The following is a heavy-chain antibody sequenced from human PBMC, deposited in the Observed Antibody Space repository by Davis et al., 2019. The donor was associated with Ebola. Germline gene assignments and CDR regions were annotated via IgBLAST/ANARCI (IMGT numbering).Heavy chain of an antibody. CDR3: AKSLRFLEWLFDY. CDR1: GFTFSSYA. D-gene: IGHD3-3*01. Sequence: GESLKISCAASGFTFSSYAMSWVRQAPGKGLEWVSAISGSGGSTYYADSVKGRFTISRDNSKNTLYLQMNSLRAEDTAVYYCAKSLRFLEWLFDYWGQGTLVTVFS. V-gene: IGHV3-23*01. CDR2: ISGSGGST. J-gene: IGHJ4*02.